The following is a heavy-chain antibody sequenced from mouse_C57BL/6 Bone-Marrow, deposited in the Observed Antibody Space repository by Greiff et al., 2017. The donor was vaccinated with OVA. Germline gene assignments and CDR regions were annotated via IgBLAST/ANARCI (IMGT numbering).Heavy chain of an antibody. CDR1: GYSITSGYY. CDR3: AGYYYGSSYDYYAMDY. Sequence: ESGPGLVKPSQSLSLTCSVTGYSITSGYYWNWIRQFPGNKLEWMGSISYDGSNNYNPSLKNRISITRDTSKNQFFLKLNSVTTEDTATYYCAGYYYGSSYDYYAMDYWGQGTSVTVSS. CDR2: ISYDGSN. V-gene: IGHV3-6*01. J-gene: IGHJ4*01. D-gene: IGHD1-1*01.